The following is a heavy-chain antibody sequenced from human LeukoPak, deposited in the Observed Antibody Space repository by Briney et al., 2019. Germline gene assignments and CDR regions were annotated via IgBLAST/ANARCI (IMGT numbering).Heavy chain of an antibody. CDR1: GFTFSSYG. CDR2: ISYDGSNK. D-gene: IGHD3-10*01. J-gene: IGHJ6*02. CDR3: AKDRYYASGSPTRHYYGMDV. V-gene: IGHV3-30*18. Sequence: GRSLRLSCAASGFTFSSYGMHWVRQAPGKGLAWVAAISYDGSNKYYADSVKGRFTISRDNAKNTLYLQMDSLRAEDTAVYYCAKDRYYASGSPTRHYYGMDVWAKGPRSPSP.